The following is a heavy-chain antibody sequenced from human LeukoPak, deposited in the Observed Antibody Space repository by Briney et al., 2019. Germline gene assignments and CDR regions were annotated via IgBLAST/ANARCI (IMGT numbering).Heavy chain of an antibody. V-gene: IGHV1-2*02. D-gene: IGHD6-19*01. Sequence: ASVTVSCKASGYTFTGYYMHWVRQAPGQGLEWMGWINPNSGGTNYAQKFQGRATMTRDTSISTAYMELSRLRSDDTAVYYCARGRGSYSSGPLGYWGQGTLVTVSS. CDR3: ARGRGSYSSGPLGY. CDR2: INPNSGGT. CDR1: GYTFTGYY. J-gene: IGHJ4*02.